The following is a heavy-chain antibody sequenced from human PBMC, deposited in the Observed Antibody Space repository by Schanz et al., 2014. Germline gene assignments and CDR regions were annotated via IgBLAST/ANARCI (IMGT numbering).Heavy chain of an antibody. V-gene: IGHV3-NL1*01. J-gene: IGHJ2*01. D-gene: IGHD2-21*01. CDR2: MYINSGST. Sequence: QVQLVESGGGVVQPGRSLRLSCAGSGFSFSDYGMHWVRQAPGKGLEWISSMYINSGSTQYADSVKGRFIISRDSSKNTLFLQMNSLRAEDTAVYYCAKGQGAVINNWYFDLWGRGTLVTVSS. CDR3: AKGQGAVINNWYFDL. CDR1: GFSFSDYG.